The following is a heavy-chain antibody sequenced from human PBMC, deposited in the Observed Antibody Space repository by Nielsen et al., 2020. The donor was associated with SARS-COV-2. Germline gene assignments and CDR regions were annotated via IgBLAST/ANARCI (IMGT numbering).Heavy chain of an antibody. CDR1: GGSFSGYY. V-gene: IGHV4-34*01. CDR3: ARRYSSGWYVFFDY. CDR2: INHSGST. Sequence: SETLSLTCAVYGGSFSGYYWSWIRQPPGKGLEWIGEINHSGSTNYNPSLKSRVTISVDTSKNQFSLKLSSVTAADTAVYYCARRYSSGWYVFFDYWGQVTLVTVSS. D-gene: IGHD6-19*01. J-gene: IGHJ4*02.